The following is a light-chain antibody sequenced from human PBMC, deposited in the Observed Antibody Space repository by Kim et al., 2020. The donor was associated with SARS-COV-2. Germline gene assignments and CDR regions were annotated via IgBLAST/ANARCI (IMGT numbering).Light chain of an antibody. J-gene: IGLJ2*01. CDR1: SLRSYY. Sequence: GQTVRITCQEDSLRSYYASWYQQKPGQAPVLVIYGKNNRPSGIPDRFSGSSSGNTASLTITGAQAEDEADYYCNSRDSSGNHLEVFGGGTQLTVL. CDR3: NSRDSSGNHLEV. V-gene: IGLV3-19*01. CDR2: GKN.